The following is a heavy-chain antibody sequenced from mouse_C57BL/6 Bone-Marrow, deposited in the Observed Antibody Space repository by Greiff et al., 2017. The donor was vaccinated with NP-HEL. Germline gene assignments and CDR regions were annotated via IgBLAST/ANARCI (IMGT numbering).Heavy chain of an antibody. CDR3: ARTDYYGSRAWFAY. CDR1: GYSFTDYN. V-gene: IGHV1-39*01. CDR2: INPNYGTT. J-gene: IGHJ3*01. Sequence: VQLQQSGPELVKPGASVKISCKASGYSFTDYNMNWVKQSNGKSLEWIGVINPNYGTTSYNQKFKGKATLTVDKSSSTAYMQLNSLTSEDSAVYYCARTDYYGSRAWFAYWGQGTLVTVSA. D-gene: IGHD1-1*01.